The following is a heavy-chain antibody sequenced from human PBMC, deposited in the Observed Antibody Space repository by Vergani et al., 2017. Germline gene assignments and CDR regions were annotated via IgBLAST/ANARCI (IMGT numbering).Heavy chain of an antibody. CDR3: VKDIEASGNYWYFDL. J-gene: IGHJ2*01. CDR2: IKQDGSEK. V-gene: IGHV3-7*03. Sequence: EVQLVESGGGLVQPGGSLRLSCAASGFTFSSYWMSWVRQAPGKGLEWVANIKQDGSEKYYVDSVKGRFTISRDNAKNSLYLQMNSLRAEDTALYYCVKDIEASGNYWYFDLWGRGTLVTVSS. D-gene: IGHD6-13*01. CDR1: GFTFSSYW.